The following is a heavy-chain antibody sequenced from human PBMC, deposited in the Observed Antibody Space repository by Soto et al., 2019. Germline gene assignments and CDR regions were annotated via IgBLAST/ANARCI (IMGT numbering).Heavy chain of an antibody. V-gene: IGHV4-59*01. CDR2: IYYSGST. CDR3: ARLKCSSTSCYYYYGMDV. Sequence: SETLSLTCTVSGGSISSYYWSWIRQPPGKGLEWIGYIYYSGSTNYNPSHKSRVTISVDTSKNQFSLKLSSVTAADTAVYYCARLKCSSTSCYYYYGMDVWGQGTTVTVS. CDR1: GGSISSYY. J-gene: IGHJ6*02. D-gene: IGHD2-2*01.